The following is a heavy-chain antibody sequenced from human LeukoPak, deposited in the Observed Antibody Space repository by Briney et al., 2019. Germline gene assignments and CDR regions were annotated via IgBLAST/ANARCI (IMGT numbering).Heavy chain of an antibody. D-gene: IGHD6-13*01. J-gene: IGHJ4*02. Sequence: ASVKVSCKASGYTFTSYYMHWVRQAPGQGLEWMGIINPSGGSTSYAQKFQGRVTMTRDMSTSTVYMELSSLRPEDTAVYYCARAQYSSISFDYWGQGTLVTVSS. CDR3: ARAQYSSISFDY. CDR2: INPSGGST. V-gene: IGHV1-46*01. CDR1: GYTFTSYY.